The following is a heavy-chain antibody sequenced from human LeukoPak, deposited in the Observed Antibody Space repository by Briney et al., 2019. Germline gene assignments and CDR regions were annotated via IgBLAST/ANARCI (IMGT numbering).Heavy chain of an antibody. J-gene: IGHJ6*02. Sequence: GGSLRLSRAASGFTLISDWMSSVRQAAGKGLEWVANIKQAGSQKYHVLSVTGRFTISRDNAKNSLYLQMNSLRAEDTAVSYCAREPVLYYYYYYGMDVWGQGTTFTVSS. CDR3: AREPVLYYYYYYGMDV. CDR1: GFTLISDW. V-gene: IGHV3-7*01. CDR2: IKQAGSQK.